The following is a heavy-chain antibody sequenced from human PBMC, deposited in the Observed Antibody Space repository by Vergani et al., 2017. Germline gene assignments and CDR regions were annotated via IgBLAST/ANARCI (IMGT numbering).Heavy chain of an antibody. CDR2: INPSGGHT. J-gene: IGHJ4*02. CDR3: ARGDYGILTGYRY. Sequence: QVQVVPSVAEVKKSGASVKVSCKTSGYTFSNYYMHWVRQAPGQGLEWMGIINPSGGHTNYAQKFQGRVTMTRDTSTSTVYMELSSLRSEDTAIYYCARGDYGILTGYRYWGQGTLVTVSA. CDR1: GYTFSNYY. V-gene: IGHV1-46*03. D-gene: IGHD3-9*01.